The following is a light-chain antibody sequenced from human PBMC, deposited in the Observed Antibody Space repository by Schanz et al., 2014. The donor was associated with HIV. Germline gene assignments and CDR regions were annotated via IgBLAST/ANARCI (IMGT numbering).Light chain of an antibody. CDR1: SSDVGAYNY. Sequence: QSALTQPASVSGSPGQSITISCTGTSSDVGAYNYVTWYQQHPGKVPKLMIFDVSNRPSGVSNRFSGSKSGNTASLTISGLQAEDEADYYCSSYTSSSTWVFGGGTKLT. J-gene: IGLJ3*02. V-gene: IGLV2-14*03. CDR3: SSYTSSSTWV. CDR2: DVS.